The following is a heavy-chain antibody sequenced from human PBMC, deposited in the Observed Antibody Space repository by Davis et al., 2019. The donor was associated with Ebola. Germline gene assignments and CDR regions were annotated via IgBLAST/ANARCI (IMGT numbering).Heavy chain of an antibody. Sequence: AASVKVSCKASGYTFTSYGISWVRQAPGQGLEWMGGIIPIFGTANYAQKFQGRVTITADESTRTTSLELSSLRSEDTAVYYCARDLGVVTVTGDYWGQGTLVTVSS. V-gene: IGHV1-69*13. CDR2: IIPIFGTA. CDR3: ARDLGVVTVTGDY. CDR1: GYTFTSYG. J-gene: IGHJ4*02. D-gene: IGHD2-21*02.